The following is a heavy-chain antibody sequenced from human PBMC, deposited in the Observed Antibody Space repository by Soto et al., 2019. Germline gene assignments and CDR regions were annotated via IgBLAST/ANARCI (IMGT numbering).Heavy chain of an antibody. CDR3: ARGSLEEVTPESY. V-gene: IGHV1-69*01. J-gene: IGHJ4*02. Sequence: QVQLVQSGAEVKKPGSSVKVSCKASGGTFSSYAISWVRQAPGQGLEWMGGIIPIFGTANYAQKFQGRGTITADESTSRAYVELRSLRSEDTAVYYCARGSLEEVTPESYWGQGTLVTVSS. D-gene: IGHD4-4*01. CDR2: IIPIFGTA. CDR1: GGTFSSYA.